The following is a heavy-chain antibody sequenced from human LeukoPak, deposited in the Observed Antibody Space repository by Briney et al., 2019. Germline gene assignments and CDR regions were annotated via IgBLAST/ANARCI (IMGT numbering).Heavy chain of an antibody. J-gene: IGHJ4*02. Sequence: SETLSLTCTVSGVSITTYYWTWIRQPPGKGLEWIGYAYYSAITNYNPSLRNRVTISLDTSKNQFSLKLTSVTAADTALYYCARSDGIRGKYLLDYWGQGTLVTVSS. CDR3: ARSDGIRGKYLLDY. CDR1: GVSITTYY. D-gene: IGHD2-2*01. V-gene: IGHV4-59*08. CDR2: AYYSAIT.